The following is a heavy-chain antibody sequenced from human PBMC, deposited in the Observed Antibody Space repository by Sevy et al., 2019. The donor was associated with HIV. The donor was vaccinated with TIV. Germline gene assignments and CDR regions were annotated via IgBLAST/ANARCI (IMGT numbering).Heavy chain of an antibody. J-gene: IGHJ6*02. CDR1: GGSISSYY. V-gene: IGHV4-59*01. CDR2: IYYSGST. CDR3: ARDYGPAPVDYYYYGMDV. D-gene: IGHD3-10*01. Sequence: SETLSLTCTVSGGSISSYYWSWIRQPPGKGLEWIGYIYYSGSTNYNPSLKSRVTISVDTSKNQFSLKLSSVTAADTAVYYCARDYGPAPVDYYYYGMDVWGHGTTVTVSS.